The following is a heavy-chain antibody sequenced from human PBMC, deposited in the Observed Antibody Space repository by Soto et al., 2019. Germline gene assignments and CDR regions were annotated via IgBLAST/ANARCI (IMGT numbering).Heavy chain of an antibody. CDR1: GGTFSSYT. V-gene: IGHV1-69*02. J-gene: IGHJ1*01. CDR3: ARHCGDYHAEFFQH. Sequence: QVQLVQSGAEVKKPGSSVKVSCKASGGTFSSYTISWVRQAPGQGLEWMGRIIPILGIANYAQKFQGRVTITADKSTSTAYMELSSLRSEDTAVYYCARHCGDYHAEFFQHWGQGTLVTVSS. D-gene: IGHD4-17*01. CDR2: IIPILGIA.